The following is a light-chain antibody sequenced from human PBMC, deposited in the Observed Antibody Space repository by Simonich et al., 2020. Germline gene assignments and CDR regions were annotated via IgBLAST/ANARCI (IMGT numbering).Light chain of an antibody. CDR2: RNN. V-gene: IGLV1-47*01. CDR1: SSNIGSNY. CDR3: AAWDDSLSGWV. Sequence: QSVLTQPPSASGTPGQRVTISCSGSSSNIGSNYVYWYQQLPGTAPKLLIYRNNPRPSGVPGRFSGSKSGTSASLAISVLRSEDEADYYCAAWDDSLSGWVFGGGTKLTVL. J-gene: IGLJ3*02.